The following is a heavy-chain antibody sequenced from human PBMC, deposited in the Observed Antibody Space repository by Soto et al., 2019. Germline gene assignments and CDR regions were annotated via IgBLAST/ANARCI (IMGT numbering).Heavy chain of an antibody. CDR1: GYTFTSYD. CDR3: AREHSSSWRFDY. Sequence: QVQLVQSGAEVKKPGASVKVSCKASGYTFTSYDINWVRQATGQGLEWMGWMNPNSGNTGYAQKFQGRVTMTRNTSIRTAYMELRRLRSEDTAVYYCAREHSSSWRFDYWGQGTLVTVSS. D-gene: IGHD6-13*01. CDR2: MNPNSGNT. J-gene: IGHJ4*02. V-gene: IGHV1-8*01.